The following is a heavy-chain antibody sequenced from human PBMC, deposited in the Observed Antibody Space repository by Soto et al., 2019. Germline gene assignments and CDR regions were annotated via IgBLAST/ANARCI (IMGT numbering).Heavy chain of an antibody. V-gene: IGHV3-74*01. CDR3: ASPYYYDSSGYYISY. CDR2: INSDGSST. J-gene: IGHJ4*02. D-gene: IGHD3-22*01. Sequence: PGGSLRLSCAASGFTFSSYWMHWGRQAPWKGLVWVSRINSDGSSTSYADSVKGRFTISRDNAKNTLYLQMNSLRAEDTAVYYCASPYYYDSSGYYISYWGQGTLVTVSS. CDR1: GFTFSSYW.